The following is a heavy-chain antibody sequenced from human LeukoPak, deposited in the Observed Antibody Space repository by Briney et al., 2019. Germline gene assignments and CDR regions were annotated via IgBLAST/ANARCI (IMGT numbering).Heavy chain of an antibody. J-gene: IGHJ4*02. CDR3: ARDKGRRGFDY. V-gene: IGHV4-38-2*02. CDR1: GYSISSGNY. CDR2: IYHSGST. Sequence: SETLSLTCSVSGYSISSGNYWGWIRQPPGKGLEWIGSIYHSGSTYYNPSLKSRVTISVDTSKNQFSLKLSSVTAADTAVYYCARDKGRRGFDYWGQGTLVTVSS.